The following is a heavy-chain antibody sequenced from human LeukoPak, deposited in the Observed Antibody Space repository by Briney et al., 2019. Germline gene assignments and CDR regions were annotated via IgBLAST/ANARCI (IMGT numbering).Heavy chain of an antibody. Sequence: GGSLRLSCAASGFTFSSYWMNWARQAPGKGLEWVSSINHNGNVNYYVDSVKGRFPISRDNAKNSLYLQMSNLRAEDTAVYFCARGGGLDVWGQGATVTVSS. CDR3: ARGGGLDV. V-gene: IGHV3-7*03. D-gene: IGHD3-16*01. CDR2: INHNGNVN. CDR1: GFTFSSYW. J-gene: IGHJ6*02.